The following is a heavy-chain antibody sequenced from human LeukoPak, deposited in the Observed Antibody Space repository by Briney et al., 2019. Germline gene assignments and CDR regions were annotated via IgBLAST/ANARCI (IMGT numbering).Heavy chain of an antibody. J-gene: IGHJ4*02. V-gene: IGHV4-4*07. CDR3: VSSKRNSGAYRL. CDR1: GDSINVRY. CDR2: IFGSGST. Sequence: SETLSLTCTVSGDSINVRYWNWIRQSAGKGPEWIGRIFGSGSTTYNPSLKRRATTAEDTSKNQIFLNLRSVTAADTAVYYCVSSKRNSGAYRLWGQGMLVTVSS. D-gene: IGHD3-22*01.